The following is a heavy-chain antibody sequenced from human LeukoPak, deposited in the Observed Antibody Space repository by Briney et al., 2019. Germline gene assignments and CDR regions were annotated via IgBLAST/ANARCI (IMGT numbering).Heavy chain of an antibody. J-gene: IGHJ4*02. V-gene: IGHV1-69*05. Sequence: GASVKVSCEASGYTFTSYAISWVRQAPGQGLEWMGGIIPIFGTANYAQKFQGRVTITTDESTSTAYMELSSLRSEDTAVYYCARARPGGGVIDNWGQGTLVTVSS. CDR3: ARARPGGGVIDN. CDR2: IIPIFGTA. D-gene: IGHD3-16*02. CDR1: GYTFTSYA.